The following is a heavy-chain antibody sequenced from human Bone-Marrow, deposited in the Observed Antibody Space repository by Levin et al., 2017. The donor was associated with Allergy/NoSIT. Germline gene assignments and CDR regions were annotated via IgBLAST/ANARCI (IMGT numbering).Heavy chain of an antibody. Sequence: GGSLRLSCSGSGYTFGDYYMSWIRQAPGKGLEWIAYISSAGSTIYYADSVKGRFIISRDNAKKSLYLQMNSLRGEDTAVYYCARDPQRFMSTFDYWGQGTLVTVSS. CDR3: ARDPQRFMSTFDY. V-gene: IGHV3-11*01. CDR1: GYTFGDYY. CDR2: ISSAGSTI. J-gene: IGHJ4*02. D-gene: IGHD2-2*01.